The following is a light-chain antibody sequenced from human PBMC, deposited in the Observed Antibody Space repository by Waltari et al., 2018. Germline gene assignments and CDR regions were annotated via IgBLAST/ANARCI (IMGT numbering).Light chain of an antibody. Sequence: QMTQSPSSVSASVGDRVTLTCRAGQDISSALAWYQQKPGQAPNLLIYAVSSLQSGVPSRFSGSGSGTDFTLTISSLQPEDLVTYYCQQGSSFPPTFGQGTKVEI. CDR3: QQGSSFPPT. V-gene: IGKV1-12*01. CDR2: AVS. CDR1: QDISSA. J-gene: IGKJ1*01.